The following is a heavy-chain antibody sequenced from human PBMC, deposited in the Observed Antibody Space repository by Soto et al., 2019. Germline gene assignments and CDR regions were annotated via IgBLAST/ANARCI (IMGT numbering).Heavy chain of an antibody. CDR2: ISGSGGST. Sequence: AGGSLRLSXAASGFTFSSYAMSWVRQAPGKGLEWVSAISGSGGSTYYADSVKGRFTISRDNSKNTLYLQMNSLRAEDTAVYYCAKELIVGDTLDFDYWGQGTLVTVS. V-gene: IGHV3-23*01. CDR1: GFTFSSYA. D-gene: IGHD1-26*01. CDR3: AKELIVGDTLDFDY. J-gene: IGHJ4*02.